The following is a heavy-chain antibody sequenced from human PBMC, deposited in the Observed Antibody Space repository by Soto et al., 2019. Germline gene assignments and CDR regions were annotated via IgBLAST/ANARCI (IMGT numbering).Heavy chain of an antibody. J-gene: IGHJ4*02. V-gene: IGHV4-30-2*01. CDR2: IYYGGST. CDR1: GGSISSGGYS. CDR3: ARDSPGGTLTDY. Sequence: QLQLQESGSGLVKPSQTLSLTCAVSGGSISSGGYSWSWIRQPPGKGLEWIGYIYYGGSTDHNPSLKSRVTISLDRSKNQFSLNLTSVTAADTAVYYCARDSPGGTLTDYWGQGTLVTVSS. D-gene: IGHD1-1*01.